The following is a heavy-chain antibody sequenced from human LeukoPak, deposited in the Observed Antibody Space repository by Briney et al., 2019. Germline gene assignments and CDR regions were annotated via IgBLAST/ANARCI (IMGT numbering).Heavy chain of an antibody. J-gene: IGHJ4*02. Sequence: ASVKVSCKASGYTFSDYGMTWVRQAPGQGLEWMGWISPYNGNTNSAEKFQGRVSMTTDTSTKTAYMELRSLRSDDTAVYFCARGRYYGSGSYYISWGQGTLVTVSS. CDR1: GYTFSDYG. V-gene: IGHV1-18*04. CDR3: ARGRYYGSGSYYIS. D-gene: IGHD3-10*01. CDR2: ISPYNGNT.